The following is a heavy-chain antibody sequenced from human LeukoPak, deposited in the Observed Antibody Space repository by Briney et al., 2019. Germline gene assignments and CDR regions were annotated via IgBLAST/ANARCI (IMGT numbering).Heavy chain of an antibody. D-gene: IGHD3-22*01. CDR2: TSYDGSNK. J-gene: IGHJ4*02. Sequence: GGSLRLSCAASGFTFSSYGMHWVRQAPGKGLEWVAVTSYDGSNKYYADSVKGRFTISRENSKNTLYMKMNSLRAEDTAVYYCAKEHDYYDSSGPHDYWGQGTLVTVSS. CDR3: AKEHDYYDSSGPHDY. CDR1: GFTFSSYG. V-gene: IGHV3-30*18.